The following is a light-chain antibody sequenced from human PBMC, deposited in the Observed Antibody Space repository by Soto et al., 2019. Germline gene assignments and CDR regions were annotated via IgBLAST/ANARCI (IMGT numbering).Light chain of an antibody. V-gene: IGKV3-15*01. J-gene: IGKJ2*01. CDR1: RSVSSD. CDR3: QQNNNWPPYT. Sequence: DIVMTQSPASLCVSPGERATLSCRASRSVSSDLGWCQQEPGQARMLLVRGAFSRATGIPARFSGSGSGTEFPLTLSSLQSEDFAVYYCQQNNNWPPYTFGQGTK. CDR2: GAF.